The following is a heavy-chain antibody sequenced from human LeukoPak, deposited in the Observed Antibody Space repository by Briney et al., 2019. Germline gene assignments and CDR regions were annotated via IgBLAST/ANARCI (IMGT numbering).Heavy chain of an antibody. Sequence: GGSLRLSRAASGFTFSSYAMSWVRQAPGKGLEWVSAISGSGGSTYYADSVKGRFTISRDNSKNTLYLQMNSLRAEDTAVYYCAKDSDIVVVPAAHHDYWGQGTLVTVSS. CDR1: GFTFSSYA. V-gene: IGHV3-23*01. D-gene: IGHD2-2*01. CDR3: AKDSDIVVVPAAHHDY. J-gene: IGHJ4*02. CDR2: ISGSGGST.